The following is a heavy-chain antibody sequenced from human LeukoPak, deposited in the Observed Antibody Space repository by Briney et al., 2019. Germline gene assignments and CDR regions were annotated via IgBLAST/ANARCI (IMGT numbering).Heavy chain of an antibody. D-gene: IGHD1-14*01. V-gene: IGHV3-30*18. CDR2: ISYDGSNK. Sequence: GGSLRLSCAASGFTFSSYGMHWVRQDPGKGLEWVAVISYDGSNKYYADSVKGRLTISRDNSKNTLYLHMDSLRVEDTAVYYCAKELNRRLPDYWGQETLVTVPS. J-gene: IGHJ4*02. CDR1: GFTFSSYG. CDR3: AKELNRRLPDY.